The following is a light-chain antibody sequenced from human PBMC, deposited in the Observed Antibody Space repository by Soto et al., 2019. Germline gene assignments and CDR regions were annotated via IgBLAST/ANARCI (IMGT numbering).Light chain of an antibody. CDR3: QQSSSYAIT. Sequence: DIQMTQSPSTLSGSVGDRVTIPCRASQTISSWLAWYQQKPGKAPKLLIYKASTLKSGVPSRFSGGGSGTEFNFTISGLQPDDFATYYCQQSSSYAITFGQRTRLEI. CDR1: QTISSW. J-gene: IGKJ5*01. V-gene: IGKV1-5*03. CDR2: KAS.